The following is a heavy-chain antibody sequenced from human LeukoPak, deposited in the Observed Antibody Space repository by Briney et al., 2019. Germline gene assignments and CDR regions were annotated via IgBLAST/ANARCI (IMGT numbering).Heavy chain of an antibody. CDR3: ARGTPLYSSSFDY. CDR2: ISSSGSTI. V-gene: IGHV3-11*01. J-gene: IGHJ4*02. D-gene: IGHD6-6*01. CDR1: GFTFSDYY. Sequence: GGSLRLSCAASGFTFSDYYMSWIRQAPGKGLEWVSYISSSGSTIYYADSVKGRFTISRDNAKNSLYLQMNSLKAEDTAVYYCARGTPLYSSSFDYWGQGTLVTVSS.